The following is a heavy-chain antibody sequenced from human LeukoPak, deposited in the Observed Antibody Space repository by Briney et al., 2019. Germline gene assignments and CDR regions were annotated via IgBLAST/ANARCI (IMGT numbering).Heavy chain of an antibody. V-gene: IGHV3-66*02. CDR3: AKEVGDRSGDYYQCWYFDH. CDR1: GFTVSYNY. D-gene: IGHD3-22*01. Sequence: GGSLRLSCAVSGFTVSYNYMSWVRQAPGKGLEWVSVIYRGGSTDYADSVKGRFTISRDNSKNTLYLQMNSLRIEDTAVYYCAKEVGDRSGDYYQCWYFDHWGRGTLVTVSS. J-gene: IGHJ2*01. CDR2: IYRGGST.